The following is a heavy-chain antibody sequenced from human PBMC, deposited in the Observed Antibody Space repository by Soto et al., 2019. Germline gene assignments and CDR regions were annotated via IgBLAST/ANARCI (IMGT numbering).Heavy chain of an antibody. V-gene: IGHV4-34*01. CDR2: INHSGST. Sequence: QVQLQQWGAGLLKPSETLSLTCAVYGGSFSGYYWSWIRQPLGKGLEWIGEINHSGSTNYNPSLKSRVTISVDTSKNQFSLKLSSVTAADTAVYYCARGGYSYGYNYWGQGTLVTVSS. CDR3: ARGGYSYGYNY. J-gene: IGHJ4*02. CDR1: GGSFSGYY. D-gene: IGHD5-18*01.